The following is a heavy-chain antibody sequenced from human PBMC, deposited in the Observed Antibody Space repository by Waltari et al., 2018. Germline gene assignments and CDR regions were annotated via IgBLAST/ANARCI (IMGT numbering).Heavy chain of an antibody. Sequence: QVQLQESGPGLLNPSETLSLTCSVSGGSVSGAYWSWIRQPPGKGLEFIAYMSHSGALIKNPSLKSRVTISLDTSKNQFSLNLDSVTAADTAVYYCARQIGGRLLWDYWGQGTLVVVSS. V-gene: IGHV4-59*02. D-gene: IGHD2-21*02. CDR2: MSHSGAL. CDR3: ARQIGGRLLWDY. CDR1: GGSVSGAY. J-gene: IGHJ4*02.